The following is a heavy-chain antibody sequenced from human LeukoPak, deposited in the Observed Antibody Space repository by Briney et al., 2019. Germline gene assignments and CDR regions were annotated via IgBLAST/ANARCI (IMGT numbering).Heavy chain of an antibody. Sequence: SETLSLTCTVSGGSISSSSYYWGWIRQPPGKGLEWIGSIYYSGGTYYNPSLKGRITISVYTSKNQFSLKLSSVTAADTAVYYCARQYDEDFDYWGQGTLVTVSS. J-gene: IGHJ4*02. CDR1: GGSISSSSYY. D-gene: IGHD2-8*01. V-gene: IGHV4-39*01. CDR3: ARQYDEDFDY. CDR2: IYYSGGT.